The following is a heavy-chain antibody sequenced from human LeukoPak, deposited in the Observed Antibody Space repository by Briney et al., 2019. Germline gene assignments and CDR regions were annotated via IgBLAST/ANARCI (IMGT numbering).Heavy chain of an antibody. D-gene: IGHD6-19*01. J-gene: IGHJ6*03. CDR1: GFTFSDYY. CDR3: AKSYSSEENSYYYMDV. V-gene: IGHV3-23*01. CDR2: ISGSGGST. Sequence: GGSLRLSCAASGFTFSDYYMSWIRQAPGKGLEWVSAISGSGGSTYYADTVRGRFTISRDTSKNMLYLQMNSLRAEDTAVYYCAKSYSSEENSYYYMDVWGKGTTVTVSS.